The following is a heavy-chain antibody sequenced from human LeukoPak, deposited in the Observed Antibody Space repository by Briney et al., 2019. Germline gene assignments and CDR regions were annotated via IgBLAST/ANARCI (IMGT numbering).Heavy chain of an antibody. V-gene: IGHV5-51*01. D-gene: IGHD5-24*01. CDR1: GYNFATDW. CDR2: VYPDDSDV. J-gene: IGHJ4*02. Sequence: NSGESLKISCKGSGYNFATDWIGWVRQMPGKGLEWMGIVYPDDSDVRYNPSFQGQVTISADKSINTAYLQWSSLKASDSAVYYCARQESEMTTPANRYFDHWGQGTLVTVPS. CDR3: ARQESEMTTPANRYFDH.